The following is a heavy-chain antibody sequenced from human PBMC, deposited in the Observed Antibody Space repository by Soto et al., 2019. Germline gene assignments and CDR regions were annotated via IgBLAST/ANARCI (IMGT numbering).Heavy chain of an antibody. CDR2: ISYDGSNK. D-gene: IGHD6-13*01. J-gene: IGHJ6*02. V-gene: IGHV3-30*18. CDR1: DFSFSNYG. Sequence: QERVMESGGGEVQPGTSLRLSCAASDFSFSNYGMHWVRQAPGKGLEWVADISYDGSNKYYAESVKGRFTISRDNSKNTLHLQMNSLRAEDTAVYYCAKAWRWQQQIYGMTVWGQGTTVTVSS. CDR3: AKAWRWQQQIYGMTV.